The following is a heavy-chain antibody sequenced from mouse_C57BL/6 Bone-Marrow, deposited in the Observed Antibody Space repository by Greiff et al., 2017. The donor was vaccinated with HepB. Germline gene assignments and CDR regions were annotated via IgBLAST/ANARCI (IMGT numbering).Heavy chain of an antibody. V-gene: IGHV14-4*01. CDR2: IDPEDGET. CDR3: TTTDYDESRYAMDY. CDR1: GFNIKDDY. J-gene: IGHJ4*01. Sequence: EVQLVESGAELVRPGASVKLSCTASGFNIKDDYMHWVKQRPEQGLEWIGWIDPEDGETEYAPKFQGKATMTADTSSNTAYLQPSSLTSQDTAVYSCTTTDYDESRYAMDYWCQGTSTTVSS. D-gene: IGHD2-4*01.